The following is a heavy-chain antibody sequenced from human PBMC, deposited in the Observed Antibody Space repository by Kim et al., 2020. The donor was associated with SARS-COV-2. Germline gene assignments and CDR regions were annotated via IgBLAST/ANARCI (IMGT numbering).Heavy chain of an antibody. V-gene: IGHV3-21*01. D-gene: IGHD3-10*01. CDR3: TREGVYYGSGRHYNGVNDY. CDR2: IGTSPSYI. J-gene: IGHJ4*02. Sequence: GGSLRLSCAASGFTFRSYTMNWVRQAPGKGLEWVSSIGTSPSYIFYADSVRGRFTISRDNAKDSLYLQISSLRAEDKDVYYCTREGVYYGSGRHYNGVNDYWGQGTLVTISS. CDR1: GFTFRSYT.